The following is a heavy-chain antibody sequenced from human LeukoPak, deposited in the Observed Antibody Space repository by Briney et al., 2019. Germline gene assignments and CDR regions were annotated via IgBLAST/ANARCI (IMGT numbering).Heavy chain of an antibody. D-gene: IGHD4-17*01. J-gene: IGHJ6*02. Sequence: GRSLRLSCAASGFTSDDYAMHWVRQAPGKGLEWVSGISWNSGSIGYADSVKGRFTISRDNAKNSLYLQMNSLRAEDTALYYCARGSGGDYRDYYYYGMDVWGQGTTVTVS. V-gene: IGHV3-9*02. CDR2: ISWNSGSI. CDR1: GFTSDDYA. CDR3: ARGSGGDYRDYYYYGMDV.